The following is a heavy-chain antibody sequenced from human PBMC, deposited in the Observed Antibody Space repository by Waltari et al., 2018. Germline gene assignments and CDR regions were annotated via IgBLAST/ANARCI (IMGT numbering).Heavy chain of an antibody. CDR2: FDPEYGET. Sequence: QVQLVQSGAEVKKPGASVKVSCKVSGYTLTELSMHWVRQAHGKGLEWMGGFDPEYGETIYAQKFQGRVTMTEDTATDTAYMELSSLRSEDTAVYYCATPRRGGSGGDYYGMDVWGQGTTVTVSS. J-gene: IGHJ6*02. CDR1: GYTLTELS. V-gene: IGHV1-24*01. D-gene: IGHD2-15*01. CDR3: ATPRRGGSGGDYYGMDV.